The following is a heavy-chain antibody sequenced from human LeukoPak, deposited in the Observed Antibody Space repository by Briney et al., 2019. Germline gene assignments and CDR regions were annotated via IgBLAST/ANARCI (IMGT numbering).Heavy chain of an antibody. D-gene: IGHD2-15*01. CDR3: ARDSYLRYCSGGSCYLPGDAFDI. V-gene: IGHV3-21*01. CDR2: ISSSSSYI. Sequence: GGSLRLSCAASGFTFSSYSMNWVRQAPGKGLEWVSPISSSSSYIYYADSVKGRFTISRDNAKNSLYLQMNSLRAEETAVYYCARDSYLRYCSGGSCYLPGDAFDIWGQGTMVTVSS. CDR1: GFTFSSYS. J-gene: IGHJ3*02.